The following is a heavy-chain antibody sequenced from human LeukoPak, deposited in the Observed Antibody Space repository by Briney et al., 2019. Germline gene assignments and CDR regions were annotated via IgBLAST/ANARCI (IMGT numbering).Heavy chain of an antibody. V-gene: IGHV4-59*01. CDR3: ARDYYGSGSYIPFDY. J-gene: IGHJ4*02. Sequence: SETLSLTCTVSGGSISSYYWSWIRQTPGKGLEWIGYIYYSGSTNYNPSLKSRVTISVDTSKNQFSLKLSSVTAADTAVYYCARDYYGSGSYIPFDYWGQGTLVTVSS. CDR2: IYYSGST. D-gene: IGHD3-10*01. CDR1: GGSISSYY.